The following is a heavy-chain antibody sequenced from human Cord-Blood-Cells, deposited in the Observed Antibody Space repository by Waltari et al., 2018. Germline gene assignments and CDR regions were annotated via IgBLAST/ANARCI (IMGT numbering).Heavy chain of an antibody. CDR2: INHSGST. V-gene: IGHV4-34*01. J-gene: IGHJ4*02. D-gene: IGHD2-15*01. Sequence: QVQLQQWGAGLLKPSETLSLTCAVYGGSFSGSYWSWIRQPPGQGVEWIGEINHSGSTNYNPSLKSRVTISVDTSKNQFSLKLSSVTAADTAVYYCARGWGPDCSGGSCFDAVFDYWGQGTLVTVSS. CDR1: GGSFSGSY. CDR3: ARGWGPDCSGGSCFDAVFDY.